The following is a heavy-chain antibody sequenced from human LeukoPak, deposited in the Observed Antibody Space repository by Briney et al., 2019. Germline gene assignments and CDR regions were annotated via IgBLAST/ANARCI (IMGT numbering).Heavy chain of an antibody. Sequence: SETLSLTCTVSGGSISYYYWGWIRQPPGKGLEWIGSIYYSGSTYYNPSLKSRVTISVDTSKNQFSLKLSSVTAADTAVYYCARAPYGGNFGWYFDLWGRGTLVTVSS. V-gene: IGHV4-39*07. D-gene: IGHD4-23*01. CDR1: GGSISYYY. CDR2: IYYSGST. CDR3: ARAPYGGNFGWYFDL. J-gene: IGHJ2*01.